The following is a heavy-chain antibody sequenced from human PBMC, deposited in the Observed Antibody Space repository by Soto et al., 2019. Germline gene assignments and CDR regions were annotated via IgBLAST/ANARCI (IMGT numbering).Heavy chain of an antibody. CDR2: IYYSGST. D-gene: IGHD2-2*01. CDR1: GSSICSSGNY. J-gene: IGHJ4*02. CDR3: ARQYCTSTSCWYYFDY. V-gene: IGHV4-39*01. Sequence: SETTSITCTVSGSSICSSGNYWGWIRQPPGKGLEWIGSIYYSGSTYYNPSLKSRVTISVDTSKNQFSLKLSSVTAADTAVYYCARQYCTSTSCWYYFDYWGQGTLVTVSS.